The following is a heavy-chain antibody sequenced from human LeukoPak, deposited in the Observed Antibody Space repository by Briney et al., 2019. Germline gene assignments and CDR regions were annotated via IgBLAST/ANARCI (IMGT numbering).Heavy chain of an antibody. CDR3: ASYILGGYCSSTSCYEVGYFDY. CDR2: INHSGST. J-gene: IGHJ4*02. Sequence: PSETLSLTCAVYGGSFSGYYWSWIRQPPGKGLEWIGEINHSGSTNYNPSLKSRVTISVDTSKNQFSLKLSSVTAADTAVYYCASYILGGYCSSTSCYEVGYFDYWGQGTLVTVSS. CDR1: GGSFSGYY. D-gene: IGHD2-2*01. V-gene: IGHV4-34*01.